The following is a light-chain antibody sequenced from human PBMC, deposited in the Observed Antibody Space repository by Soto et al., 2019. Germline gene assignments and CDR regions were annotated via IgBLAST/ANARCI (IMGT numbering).Light chain of an antibody. V-gene: IGLV9-49*03. CDR3: GADHGSGTNFVKV. J-gene: IGLJ2*01. CDR1: NGYSDYK. Sequence: QPVLTQPPSASASLGPSVTLTCTLSNGYSDYKVDWYQQRPGKGPRLMMRVGPDGIVPFKGDRIPDGLSVLGSGLNGYLTIKNIQEEDENDYHCGADHGSGTNFVKVFGGGTKLTVL. CDR2: VGPDGIVP.